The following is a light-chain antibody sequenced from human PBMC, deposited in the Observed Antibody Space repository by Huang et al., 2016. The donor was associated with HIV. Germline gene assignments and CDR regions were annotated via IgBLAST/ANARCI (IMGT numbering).Light chain of an antibody. Sequence: EIVLTQSPGTLSLSPGKRATLSCSASHSVSSSYLAWYQQKPGQAPRLLLYGASNRATDIPDRFSGSGSGTDFALTINRLEPEDFAVYYCQQYGSSPYTFGQGTKLEIK. J-gene: IGKJ2*01. V-gene: IGKV3-20*01. CDR3: QQYGSSPYT. CDR2: GAS. CDR1: HSVSSSY.